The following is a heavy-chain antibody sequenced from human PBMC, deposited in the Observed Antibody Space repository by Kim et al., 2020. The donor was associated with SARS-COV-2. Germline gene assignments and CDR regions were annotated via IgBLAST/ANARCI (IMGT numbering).Heavy chain of an antibody. D-gene: IGHD6-13*01. J-gene: IGHJ4*02. CDR1: GFTFSSYG. CDR3: AKVMLFSSSWFDY. V-gene: IGHV3-30*18. CDR2: ISYDGSNK. Sequence: GGSLRLSCAASGFTFSSYGMHWVRQAPGKGLEWVAVISYDGSNKYYADSVKGRFTISRDNSKNTLYLQMNSLRAEDTAVYYCAKVMLFSSSWFDYWDQGTLVTVSS.